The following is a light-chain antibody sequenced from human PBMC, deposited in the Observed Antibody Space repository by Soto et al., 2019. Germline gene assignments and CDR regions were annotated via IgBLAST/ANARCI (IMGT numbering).Light chain of an antibody. V-gene: IGLV2-14*03. CDR2: DVS. CDR1: SSDVGGYNY. J-gene: IGLJ1*01. Sequence: QSVLTQPPSVSGSHGQSSTISCTGTSSDVGGYNYVSWYQHHPGKAPKLMIYDVSNRPSGVSNRFSGSKSGNTASLIISGLQAEDEADYYCSSYTSSSTLSTYVFGTGTKVTVL. CDR3: SSYTSSSTLSTYV.